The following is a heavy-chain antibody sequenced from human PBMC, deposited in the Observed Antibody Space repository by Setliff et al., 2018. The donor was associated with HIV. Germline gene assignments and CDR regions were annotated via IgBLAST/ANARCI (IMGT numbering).Heavy chain of an antibody. V-gene: IGHV4-61*02. CDR3: ARGGCGVDCYKYNWFDP. Sequence: SETLSLTCTVSVSGGSINSGSYYWTWIRQPAGRGLEWIGRIYTNGNTNYNPSFESRVSISIDTSKNQFSLQLTSVTDADTAVYYCARGGCGVDCYKYNWFDPWGQGTLVTVSS. CDR2: IYTNGNT. D-gene: IGHD2-21*02. J-gene: IGHJ5*02. CDR1: SVSGGSINSGSYY.